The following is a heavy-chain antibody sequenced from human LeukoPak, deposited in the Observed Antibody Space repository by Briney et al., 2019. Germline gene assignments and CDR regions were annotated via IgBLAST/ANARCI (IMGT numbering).Heavy chain of an antibody. Sequence: GGSLRLSCAASGFTFSSYGMHWVRQAPGKGREGVAFIRYDGSNKYYADSVKGRFTISRDNSKNTLYLQMNSLRAEDTAVYYCAKGGYSNYVTSPRGDYWGQGTLVTVSS. CDR2: IRYDGSNK. J-gene: IGHJ4*02. CDR3: AKGGYSNYVTSPRGDY. D-gene: IGHD4-11*01. V-gene: IGHV3-30*02. CDR1: GFTFSSYG.